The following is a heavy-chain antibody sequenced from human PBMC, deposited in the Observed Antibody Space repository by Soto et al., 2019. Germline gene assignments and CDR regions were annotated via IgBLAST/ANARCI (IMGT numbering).Heavy chain of an antibody. V-gene: IGHV3-23*01. CDR2: ISGSGGST. J-gene: IGHJ4*02. CDR3: AKGDIVVVTPHGYFDY. D-gene: IGHD2-21*02. Sequence: GGSLRLSCAASGFTFSSYAMSWVRQAPGKGLEWVSAISGSGGSTYYADSVKGRFTISRDNSKNTLYLQMNSLRAEDTAVYYCAKGDIVVVTPHGYFDYWGQGTLVTVSS. CDR1: GFTFSSYA.